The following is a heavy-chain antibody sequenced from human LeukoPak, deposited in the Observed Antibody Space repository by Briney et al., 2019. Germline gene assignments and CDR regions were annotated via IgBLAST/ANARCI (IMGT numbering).Heavy chain of an antibody. J-gene: IGHJ6*02. CDR3: ARGRSNYYGMDV. D-gene: IGHD1-26*01. Sequence: SETLSLTCAVYGGSFSGYYWSWIRQPPGKGLEWIGEINHSGSTNYNPSLKSRVTISVDTSKKQFSLKLSSVTAADTAVYYCARGRSNYYGMDVWGQGTTVTVSS. CDR2: INHSGST. V-gene: IGHV4-34*01. CDR1: GGSFSGYY.